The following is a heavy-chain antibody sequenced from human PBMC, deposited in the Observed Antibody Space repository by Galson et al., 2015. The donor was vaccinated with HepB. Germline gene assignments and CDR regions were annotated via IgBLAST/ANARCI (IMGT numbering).Heavy chain of an antibody. CDR3: AGGYIASAF. D-gene: IGHD5-12*01. V-gene: IGHV1-69*02. Sequence: SVKVSCKASGGTFSSYTISWVRQAPGQGLEWMGRIIPVLPLANYAQDFQGRLTITADRSTGAAYMELTSLRSDDTAVYYCAGGYIASAFWGQGTLVTVSS. CDR2: IIPVLPLA. CDR1: GGTFSSYT. J-gene: IGHJ4*02.